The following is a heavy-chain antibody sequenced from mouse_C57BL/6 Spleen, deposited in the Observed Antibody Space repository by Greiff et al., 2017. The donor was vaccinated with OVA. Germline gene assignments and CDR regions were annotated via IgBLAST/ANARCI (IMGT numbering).Heavy chain of an antibody. J-gene: IGHJ2*01. V-gene: IGHV1-82*01. CDR2: LYPGDGDT. CDR3: ARSSSLTGTGDYFDY. CDR1: GYAFSSSW. D-gene: IGHD4-1*01. Sequence: QVQLKESGPELVKPGASVKISCKASGYAFSSSWMNWVKQRPGKGLEWIGRLYPGDGDTNYNGKFKGKATLTADKSSSTAYMQLSSLTSEDSAVYFCARSSSLTGTGDYFDYWGQGTTLTVSS.